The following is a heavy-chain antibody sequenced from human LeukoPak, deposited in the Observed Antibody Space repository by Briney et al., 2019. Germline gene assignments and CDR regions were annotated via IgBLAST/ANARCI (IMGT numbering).Heavy chain of an antibody. CDR3: ARDLETRYYDSSAQFDY. Sequence: SQTLSLTCAISGDSVSSNSAAWNCNRPSPSRDLEWLGRPYYRTKWYTAYEVSVKIRITINQNTSNNQLSLQPNSVTPEDTAVYYCARDLETRYYDSSAQFDYWGQGTLVTVSS. J-gene: IGHJ4*02. CDR1: GDSVSSNSAA. V-gene: IGHV6-1*01. D-gene: IGHD3-22*01. CDR2: PYYRTKWYT.